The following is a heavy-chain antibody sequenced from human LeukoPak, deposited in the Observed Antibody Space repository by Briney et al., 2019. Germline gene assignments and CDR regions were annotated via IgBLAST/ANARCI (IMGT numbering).Heavy chain of an antibody. V-gene: IGHV3-23*01. Sequence: PGGSLRLSCAASGFTFSSYAMSWVRQAPGKGLEWVSAISGSGGSTYYADSVKGRFTISRDNSKNTLYLQMNSLRAEDTAVYYCAKAPTAYCSGGSCYYFDYWGQGTLVTVSS. CDR1: GFTFSSYA. J-gene: IGHJ4*02. CDR3: AKAPTAYCSGGSCYYFDY. D-gene: IGHD2-15*01. CDR2: ISGSGGST.